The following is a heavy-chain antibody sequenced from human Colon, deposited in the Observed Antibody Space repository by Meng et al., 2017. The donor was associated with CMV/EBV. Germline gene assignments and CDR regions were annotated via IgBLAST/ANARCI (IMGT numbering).Heavy chain of an antibody. CDR3: ARRGVRSSSGSGY. Sequence: SETLSLTCTVSGGSISSSNYYWDWIRQPPGKGLEWIGTIYYTGSTYYKPSLSSRVTSSVDTSKNQFSLKLNSVTAADTAIYYCARRGVRSSSGSGYWGQGTLVTVSS. CDR2: IYYTGST. CDR1: GGSISSSNYY. V-gene: IGHV4-39*01. D-gene: IGHD3-10*01. J-gene: IGHJ4*02.